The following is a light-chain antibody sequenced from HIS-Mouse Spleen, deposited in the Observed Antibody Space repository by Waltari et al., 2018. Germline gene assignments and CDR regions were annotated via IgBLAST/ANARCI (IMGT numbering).Light chain of an antibody. V-gene: IGLV3-10*01. Sequence: SYELTQPPSVSVSPGQTARITCPGDALPKKYAYCYQQKSGQAPVLVIYEDSKRPSGIPERFSGSSSGTMATLTISGVQVEDEADYYCYSTDSSGNHRVFGGGTKLTVL. CDR3: YSTDSSGNHRV. CDR2: EDS. CDR1: ALPKKY. J-gene: IGLJ2*01.